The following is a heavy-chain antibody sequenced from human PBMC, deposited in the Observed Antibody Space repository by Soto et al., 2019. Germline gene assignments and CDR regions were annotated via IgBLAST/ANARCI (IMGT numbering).Heavy chain of an antibody. D-gene: IGHD5-12*01. CDR3: ARDRSGYDPSFVDV. CDR2: ISYDGSNK. V-gene: IGHV3-30-3*01. Sequence: PGGSLRLSCASSGFTFSSYAMHRVLQAPGKGLEWVAVISYDGSNKYYADSVKGRFTISRDNSKNTLYLQMNSLRAEDTAVYYCARDRSGYDPSFVDVWGQGTTVTVSS. CDR1: GFTFSSYA. J-gene: IGHJ6*02.